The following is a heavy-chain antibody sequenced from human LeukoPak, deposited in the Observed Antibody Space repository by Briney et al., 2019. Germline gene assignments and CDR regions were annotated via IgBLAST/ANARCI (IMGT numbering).Heavy chain of an antibody. Sequence: SETLSLTCSVSDDSMSSHFWSWIRQPPGKGLEWIAYIYYTGSTKYNPSLKSRVTISVDTSKNQFSLTLKSVTAADTAVYYCARAGWLGPFDYWGQGTLVTVSS. CDR1: DDSMSSHF. J-gene: IGHJ4*02. CDR3: ARAGWLGPFDY. CDR2: IYYTGST. D-gene: IGHD6-19*01. V-gene: IGHV4-59*11.